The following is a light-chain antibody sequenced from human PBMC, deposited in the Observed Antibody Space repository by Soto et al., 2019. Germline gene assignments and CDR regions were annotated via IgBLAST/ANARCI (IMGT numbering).Light chain of an antibody. Sequence: QSALTQPASVSGSPGQSITISCTGTSGDICGYNYVSWYQQHPGKAPKLMIYDVSDRPSGVSNRFSGSKSGNTASLTISGLRAEDEADYYCSSYTTSNTLLFGGGTKLTVL. CDR1: SGDICGYNY. CDR3: SSYTTSNTLL. V-gene: IGLV2-14*01. CDR2: DVS. J-gene: IGLJ2*01.